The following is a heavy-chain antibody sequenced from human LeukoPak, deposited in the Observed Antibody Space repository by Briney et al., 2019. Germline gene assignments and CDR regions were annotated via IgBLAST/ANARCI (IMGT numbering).Heavy chain of an antibody. Sequence: PSETLSLTCAVYGGSFSGYYWSWIRQPPGKGLEWIGEINHSGSTNYNPSLKRGVTISVDTSKNQFSLKLSSVTAADTAVYYCARGLPRFARLRYGMDVCGQRATFSASS. CDR1: GGSFSGYY. J-gene: IGHJ6*02. V-gene: IGHV4-34*01. D-gene: IGHD3-3*01. CDR2: INHSGST. CDR3: ARGLPRFARLRYGMDV.